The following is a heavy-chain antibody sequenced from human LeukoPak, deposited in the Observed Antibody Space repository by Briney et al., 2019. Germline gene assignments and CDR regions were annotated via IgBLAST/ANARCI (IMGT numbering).Heavy chain of an antibody. V-gene: IGHV3-23*01. J-gene: IGHJ4*02. Sequence: RGSLRLSCEASGFTFSNYAMSWVRQAPGKGLEWVSTISGSGGSAFYADSVKGRFTISRDNSKRTLYLQMNSLRAEDTAVYYCAKLPGRAADYWGQGTLVTVSS. CDR2: ISGSGGSA. CDR1: GFTFSNYA. CDR3: AKLPGRAADY.